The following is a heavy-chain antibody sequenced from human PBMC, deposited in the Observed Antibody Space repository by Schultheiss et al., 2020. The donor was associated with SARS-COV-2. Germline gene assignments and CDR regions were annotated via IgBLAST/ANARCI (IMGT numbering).Heavy chain of an antibody. CDR1: GFTFSDYY. CDR2: ISYDGSNK. J-gene: IGHJ6*02. D-gene: IGHD3-3*01. V-gene: IGHV3-30*03. Sequence: GGSLRLSCAAPGFTFSDYYMSWIRQAPGKGLEWLAVISYDGSNKYYADSVKGRFTISRDNSKNTLYLQMNSLRAEDTAVYYCARDSRDVITIFGVDIGFGYYYYGMDVWGQGTTVTVSS. CDR3: ARDSRDVITIFGVDIGFGYYYYGMDV.